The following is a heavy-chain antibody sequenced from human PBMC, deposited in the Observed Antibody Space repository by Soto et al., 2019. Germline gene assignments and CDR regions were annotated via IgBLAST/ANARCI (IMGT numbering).Heavy chain of an antibody. Sequence: EGSLRLSCAASGFTFSSYSMSWVRQAPGKGLEWVSAISGSGGSTYYADSVKGRVTMTTDTSTSTAYMELRSLRSDDTAVYYCARDQGWKNLLRYFAADDYWGQGTLVTVSS. CDR3: ARDQGWKNLLRYFAADDY. V-gene: IGHV3-23*01. CDR1: GFTFSSYS. D-gene: IGHD3-9*01. J-gene: IGHJ4*02. CDR2: ISGSGGST.